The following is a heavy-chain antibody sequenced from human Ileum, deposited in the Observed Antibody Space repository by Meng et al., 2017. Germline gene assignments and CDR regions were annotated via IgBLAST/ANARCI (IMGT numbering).Heavy chain of an antibody. V-gene: IGHV4-30-2*01. CDR3: ASSTSGPELNY. CDR2: IYQVGST. Sequence: QVQLQESGPGLVKPSQNLSLNRTGSGGSISSSAYSWTWIRQPPGKGLEWSGYIYQVGSTNYNPSLKSRVTIFVDTSKNQFSLKLTSVTAADTAVYYCASSTSGPELNYWGQGTLVTVSS. J-gene: IGHJ4*02. D-gene: IGHD2/OR15-2a*01. CDR1: GGSISSSAYS.